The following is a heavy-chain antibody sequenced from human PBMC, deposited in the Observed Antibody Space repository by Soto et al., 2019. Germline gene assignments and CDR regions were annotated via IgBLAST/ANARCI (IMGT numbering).Heavy chain of an antibody. Sequence: QVQLVQSGAEVKKPGASVKVSCKASGYTFTSYGISWVRQAPGQGLEWMGRISAYNGNTNYTQKLQGRVPXTXDSXPSTAYMELRSLRSDDTAVYYCARVVGALGHWFDPWGQGTLVTVSS. CDR3: ARVVGALGHWFDP. CDR2: ISAYNGNT. CDR1: GYTFTSYG. V-gene: IGHV1-18*01. J-gene: IGHJ5*02. D-gene: IGHD1-26*01.